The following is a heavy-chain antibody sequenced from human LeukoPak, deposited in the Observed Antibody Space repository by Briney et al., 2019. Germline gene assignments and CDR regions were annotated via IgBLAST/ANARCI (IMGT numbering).Heavy chain of an antibody. Sequence: MASETLSLTCAVYGGSFSGYYWTWIRQPPGKGLEWIGYIYYSGSTNYNPALKSRVTISLDTSKNQFSLQLNSVTAADTAVYYCARRVTGRGTYYFDYWGQGTLVTVSS. J-gene: IGHJ4*02. CDR2: IYYSGST. CDR1: GGSFSGYY. D-gene: IGHD3-16*01. V-gene: IGHV4-59*08. CDR3: ARRVTGRGTYYFDY.